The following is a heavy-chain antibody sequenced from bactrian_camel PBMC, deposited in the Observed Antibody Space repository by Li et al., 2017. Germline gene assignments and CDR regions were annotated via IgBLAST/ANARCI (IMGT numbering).Heavy chain of an antibody. Sequence: HVQLVESGGGSAQPGGSLTLSCTASGVTFDEVDMGWYRQAPGNECELVSRIASDGRTYYTDSAKGRFTISQDKAKNTVYLQMNSLQAEDTAVYYCAIPGSWSPECGYWGQGTQVTVS. CDR1: GVTFDEVD. D-gene: IGHD6*01. J-gene: IGHJ6*01. CDR3: AIPGSWSPECGY. CDR2: IASDGRT. V-gene: IGHV3S60*01.